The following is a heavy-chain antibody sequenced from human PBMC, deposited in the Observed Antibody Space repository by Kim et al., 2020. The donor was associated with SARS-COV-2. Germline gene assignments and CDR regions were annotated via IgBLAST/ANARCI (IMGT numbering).Heavy chain of an antibody. CDR3: SRDRQHYY. J-gene: IGHJ4*02. V-gene: IGHV4-34*01. CDR1: GGSFSGYY. CDR2: INHSGST. Sequence: SETLSLTCAVYGGSFSGYYWSWIRQPPGKVLEWIGEINHSGSTNYNPSLKSRVIISIDTSKNQFFLQLSSVTAADAAVYYCSRDRQHYYWGQGTLVTVSS. D-gene: IGHD1-1*01.